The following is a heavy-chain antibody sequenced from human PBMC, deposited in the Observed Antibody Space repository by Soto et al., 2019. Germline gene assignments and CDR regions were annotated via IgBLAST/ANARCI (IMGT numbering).Heavy chain of an antibody. CDR2: ISAYNGNT. J-gene: IGHJ4*02. Sequence: QVQLVQSGAEVKKPGTSVKVSCKASGYTFTSYGISWVRQAPGQGLEWMGWISAYNGNTNYAQKLQGRVTMTTDTSTSTAYMELRSLRSDDTAVYYCARAAPYDSSGYSPDYWGQGTLVTVSS. CDR1: GYTFTSYG. V-gene: IGHV1-18*01. D-gene: IGHD3-22*01. CDR3: ARAAPYDSSGYSPDY.